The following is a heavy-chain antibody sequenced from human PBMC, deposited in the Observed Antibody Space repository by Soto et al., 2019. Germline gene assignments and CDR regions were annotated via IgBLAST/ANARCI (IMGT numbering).Heavy chain of an antibody. V-gene: IGHV3-23*01. J-gene: IGHJ4*02. D-gene: IGHD3-10*01. CDR1: GFTFSSYS. CDR3: AKKVNSGPGSQYFDY. Sequence: GGSLRLSCAASGFTFSSYSMSWVRQAPGKGLEWVSGFRTGADDGTTYYADSVKGRFTISRDISKNTLFLQMNSLRAEDTAIYYCAKKVNSGPGSQYFDYWGQGTLVTVPS. CDR2: FRTGADDGTT.